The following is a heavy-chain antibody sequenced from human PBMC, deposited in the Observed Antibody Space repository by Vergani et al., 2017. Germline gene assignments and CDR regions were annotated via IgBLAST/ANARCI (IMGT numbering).Heavy chain of an antibody. J-gene: IGHJ6*03. V-gene: IGHV1-69*01. CDR3: ARARGAVTTMEAYYYYMDV. D-gene: IGHD4-11*01. CDR1: GGTFSSYA. Sequence: QVQLVQSGAEVKKPGSSVKVSCKASGGTFSSYAISWVRQAPGQGLEWMGGIIPIFGTANYAQKFQGRVTITADESTRTAYMELSSLRSEDTAVYYCARARGAVTTMEAYYYYMDVWGKGTTVTVSS. CDR2: IIPIFGTA.